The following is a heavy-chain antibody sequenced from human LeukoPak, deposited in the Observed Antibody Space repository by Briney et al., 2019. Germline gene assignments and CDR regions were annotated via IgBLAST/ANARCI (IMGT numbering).Heavy chain of an antibody. CDR2: ISYDGSNK. CDR3: ARDLSPKGFWSGTYYYYGMDV. V-gene: IGHV3-30-3*01. Sequence: GRSLRLSCAASGFTFSSYAMHWVRQAPGKGLEWVAVISYDGSNKYYADSVKGRFTISRDNSENTLYLQMNSLRAEDTAVYYCARDLSPKGFWSGTYYYYGMDVWGQGTTVTVSS. J-gene: IGHJ6*02. CDR1: GFTFSSYA. D-gene: IGHD3-3*01.